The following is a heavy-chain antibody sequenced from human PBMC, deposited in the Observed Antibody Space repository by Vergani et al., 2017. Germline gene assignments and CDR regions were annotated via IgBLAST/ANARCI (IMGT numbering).Heavy chain of an antibody. Sequence: EVQLVQSGAEVKKPGATMKISCKVSGYTFTDHYMHWVKQAPGKGLEWMGLVDPEDGETIYAEKFKGRVTIAADTSTDTAHLELSSLRSEDTAVYYWATPQTVTTWGMEVWGQGTTVIVSS. CDR3: ATPQTVTTWGMEV. CDR2: VDPEDGET. CDR1: GYTFTDHY. V-gene: IGHV1-69-2*01. D-gene: IGHD4-17*01. J-gene: IGHJ6*02.